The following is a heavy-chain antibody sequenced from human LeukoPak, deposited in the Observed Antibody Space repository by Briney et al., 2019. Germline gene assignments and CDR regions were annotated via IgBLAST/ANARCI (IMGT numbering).Heavy chain of an antibody. CDR2: ISSSGSTI. J-gene: IGHJ4*02. Sequence: GGSLRLSCAASGFTFSSYEMNWVRQAPGKGLEWVSYISSSGSTIYYADSVKGRFTISRDNARNSLYLQMNSLRAEDTAVYYCAKDHIRRDGYSDFDYWGQGTLVTVSS. CDR3: AKDHIRRDGYSDFDY. V-gene: IGHV3-48*03. D-gene: IGHD5-24*01. CDR1: GFTFSSYE.